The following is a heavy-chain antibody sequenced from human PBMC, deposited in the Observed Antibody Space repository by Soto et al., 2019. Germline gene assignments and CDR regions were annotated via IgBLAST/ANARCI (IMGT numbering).Heavy chain of an antibody. J-gene: IGHJ6*02. CDR2: IYYSGST. CDR1: GDSISTYY. V-gene: IGHV4-59*01. D-gene: IGHD3-3*01. CDR3: ARFSWRSPSGMDA. Sequence: SETLSLTCTVSGDSISTYYWSWIRQPPGKGLEWIGYIYYSGSTNYNPSLKSRVTISVDTSKNQFSLKLSSVTAADTAVYYCARFSWRSPSGMDAWGQGTTLTVSS.